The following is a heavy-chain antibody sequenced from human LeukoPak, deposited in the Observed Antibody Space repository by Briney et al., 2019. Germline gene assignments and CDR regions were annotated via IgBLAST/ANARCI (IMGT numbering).Heavy chain of an antibody. CDR2: INWNGGST. J-gene: IGHJ6*03. CDR3: AREHYNDYMDV. V-gene: IGHV3-20*04. Sequence: GGSLRLSCGASGFTFDDYGMSWVRQAPGKGLEWVSAINWNGGSTGYAASVKGRFTISRGNAKNSLFLQMNSLRAEDTALYYCAREHYNDYMDVWGKGTTVTVSS. CDR1: GFTFDDYG.